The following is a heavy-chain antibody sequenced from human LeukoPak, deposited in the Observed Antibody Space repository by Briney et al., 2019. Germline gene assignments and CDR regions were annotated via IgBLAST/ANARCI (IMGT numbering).Heavy chain of an antibody. V-gene: IGHV4-39*07. CDR1: GGSISSSSYY. CDR2: IYYSGST. CDR3: ARSGWEDIAVAHNWFDP. J-gene: IGHJ5*02. D-gene: IGHD6-19*01. Sequence: SETLSLTCTVSGGSISSSSYYWGWIRQPPGKGLEWIGSIYYSGSTYYNPSLKSRVTISVDTSKNQFSLKLSSVTAADTAVYYCARSGWEDIAVAHNWFDPWGQGTLVTVSS.